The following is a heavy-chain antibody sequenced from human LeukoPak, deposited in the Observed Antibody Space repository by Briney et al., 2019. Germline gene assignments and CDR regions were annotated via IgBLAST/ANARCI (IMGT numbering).Heavy chain of an antibody. CDR1: GFTFSSYA. Sequence: PGGSLRLSCAASGFTFSSYAMSWVRQAPGKGLEWVSAISGGGGSTHYADSMKGRFTISRDNSKNTLYLQMSSLRAGDTAVYYCAKSSYYDSSGYYREYYFDYWGQGTLVTVSS. D-gene: IGHD3-22*01. CDR2: ISGGGGST. V-gene: IGHV3-23*01. J-gene: IGHJ4*02. CDR3: AKSSYYDSSGYYREYYFDY.